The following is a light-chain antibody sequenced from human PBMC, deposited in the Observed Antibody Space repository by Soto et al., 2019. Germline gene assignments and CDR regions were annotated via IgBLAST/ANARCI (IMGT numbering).Light chain of an antibody. J-gene: IGLJ1*01. CDR1: SSDVGGYNY. CDR3: CSSTTTSTLV. CDR2: AVS. V-gene: IGLV2-14*01. Sequence: QSALTQPASVSGSPGQSIAISCTGTSSDVGGYNYVSWYQHHPGNAPKLMLYAVSNRPSGVSSRFSASTSGSAASLTISGLQAEDAGDYYCCSSTTTSTLVFGTGTQVTAL.